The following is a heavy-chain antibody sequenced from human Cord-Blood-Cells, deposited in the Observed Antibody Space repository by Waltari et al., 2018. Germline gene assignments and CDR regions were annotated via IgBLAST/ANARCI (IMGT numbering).Heavy chain of an antibody. CDR3: AKDPLTGEAYYYYMDV. D-gene: IGHD7-27*01. CDR2: ISGSGGST. V-gene: IGHV3-23*01. CDR1: GFPFSSYA. Sequence: EVQLFESGGGLVQPGGSLRLSCAASGFPFSSYAMSWVRQAPGKGLEWVSAISGSGGSTYYADSVKGRFTISRDNSKNTLYLQMNSLRAEDTAVYYCAKDPLTGEAYYYYMDVWGKGTTVTVSS. J-gene: IGHJ6*03.